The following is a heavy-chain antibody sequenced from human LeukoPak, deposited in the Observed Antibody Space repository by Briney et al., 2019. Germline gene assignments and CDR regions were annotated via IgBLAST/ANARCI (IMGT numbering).Heavy chain of an antibody. Sequence: PGGSLRLSCAAPGFTFSSYGMHWVRQAPGKGLEWVAFIRYDGSNKYYADSVKGRFTISRDNSKNTLYLQMNSLRAEDTAVYYCAKGPYQLGYFDYWGQGTLVTVSS. CDR3: AKGPYQLGYFDY. J-gene: IGHJ4*02. CDR1: GFTFSSYG. V-gene: IGHV3-30*02. CDR2: IRYDGSNK. D-gene: IGHD2-2*01.